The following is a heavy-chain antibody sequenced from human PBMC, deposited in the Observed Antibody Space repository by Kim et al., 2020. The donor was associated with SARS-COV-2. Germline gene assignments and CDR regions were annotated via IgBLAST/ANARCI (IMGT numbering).Heavy chain of an antibody. J-gene: IGHJ6*02. CDR3: ARDVRATAAVPGEIADV. CDR1: GFTFSSYW. CDR2: IKQDGSEK. Sequence: GGSLRLSCAASGFTFSSYWMSWVRQAPGKGLEWVANIKQDGSEKYYVDSVKGRFTISRDNAKNSLYLQMNSLRAEDTAVYYCARDVRATAAVPGEIADVWGQGTTVTVSS. V-gene: IGHV3-7*03. D-gene: IGHD3-16*01.